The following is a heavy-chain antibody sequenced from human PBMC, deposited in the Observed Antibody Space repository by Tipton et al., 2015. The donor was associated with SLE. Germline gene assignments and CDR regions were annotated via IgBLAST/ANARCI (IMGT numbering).Heavy chain of an antibody. CDR1: DASITTGDLY. CDR2: IYFTGSA. Sequence: TLSLTCTVSDASITTGDLYWGWIRQSPGKSLEWIGFIYFTGSANYNPSLESRAGLSVDTAKNQFSLNLSSVAAADTAVYYCASGEWLRFGAFDIWGQGTMVTVSS. V-gene: IGHV4-30-4*08. J-gene: IGHJ3*02. CDR3: ASGEWLRFGAFDI. D-gene: IGHD5-12*01.